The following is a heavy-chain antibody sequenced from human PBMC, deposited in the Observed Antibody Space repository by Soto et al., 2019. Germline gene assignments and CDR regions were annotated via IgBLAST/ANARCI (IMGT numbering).Heavy chain of an antibody. CDR1: GFTFSSYA. V-gene: IGHV3-33*01. J-gene: IGHJ4*02. Sequence: QMQLVESGGGVVQPGRSLRLSCAASGFTFSSYAMHWVRQAPGKGLEWVAVIWYDGSNKYYVDSVKGRFTISRDNSKNTHYLQKNSLRAEDTAVYYCARDDTTVTAEGVFNYWGQGTLVTVSS. D-gene: IGHD2-21*02. CDR3: ARDDTTVTAEGVFNY. CDR2: IWYDGSNK.